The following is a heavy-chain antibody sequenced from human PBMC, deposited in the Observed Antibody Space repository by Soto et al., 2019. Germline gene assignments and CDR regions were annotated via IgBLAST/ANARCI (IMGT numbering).Heavy chain of an antibody. CDR3: AKDWVLGAIIYYFDY. CDR2: VGGSGGNT. D-gene: IGHD3-10*01. V-gene: IGHV3-23*01. J-gene: IGHJ4*02. CDR1: GFPFSTYA. Sequence: EVKLLESGGGLVQPGGSLRLSCAASGFPFSTYAMGWVRRAAGKGLEWVASVGGSGGNTYYADSVRGRFTVSRDNSKNTLYLQMDTLRAEDTAIYFCAKDWVLGAIIYYFDYWGQGALVTVSS.